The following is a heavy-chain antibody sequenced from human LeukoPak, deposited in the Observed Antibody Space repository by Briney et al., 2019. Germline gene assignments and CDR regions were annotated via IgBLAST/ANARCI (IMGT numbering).Heavy chain of an antibody. CDR3: ARDGYS. V-gene: IGHV1-69*13. CDR1: GGTFTIYA. D-gene: IGHD5-18*01. J-gene: IGHJ4*02. CDR2: IIPIFGTA. Sequence: ASVTVSCTASGGTFTIYAISWVRQAPGQGLESMGGIIPIFGTANYAQKFQGRVTITADESTSTAYMELSSLGSEGTAVYYCARDGYSWGQGTLVTVSS.